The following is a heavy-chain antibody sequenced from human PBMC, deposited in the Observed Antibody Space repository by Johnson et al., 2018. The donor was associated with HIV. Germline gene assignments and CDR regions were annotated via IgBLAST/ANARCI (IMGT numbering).Heavy chain of an antibody. Sequence: QVQLVESGGGVVQPGRSLRLSCAASGFTFSTYAIHWVRQAPGKGLEWVAIISYDGSTKYYADSVKGRFTISRDNSKNSLYLQMNTLRAEDTAVYYCAIDYCTNAVCRLSDAFDIWGQGTMVSVSS. D-gene: IGHD2-8*01. CDR1: GFTFSTYA. V-gene: IGHV3-30-3*01. CDR2: ISYDGSTK. CDR3: AIDYCTNAVCRLSDAFDI. J-gene: IGHJ3*02.